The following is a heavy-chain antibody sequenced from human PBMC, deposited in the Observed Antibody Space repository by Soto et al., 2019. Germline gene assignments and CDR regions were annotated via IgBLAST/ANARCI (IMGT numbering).Heavy chain of an antibody. CDR2: IYPGDSDT. CDR1: GYSFTSCW. V-gene: IGHV5-51*01. D-gene: IGHD3-3*02. Sequence: DSLKICCKGSGYSFTSCWIGWVRQMPGKGLEWMGIIYPGDSDTRYSPSFQGQVTISADKSISTAYLQWSSLKASDTAMYYCAIHIRANSYYYGMDVWGEGTTVTVSS. J-gene: IGHJ6*04. CDR3: AIHIRANSYYYGMDV.